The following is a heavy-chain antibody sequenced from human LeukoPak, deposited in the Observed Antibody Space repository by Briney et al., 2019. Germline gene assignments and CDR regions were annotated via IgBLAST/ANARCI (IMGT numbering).Heavy chain of an antibody. D-gene: IGHD2-15*01. CDR3: ARGRLGYCSGGSCYSVGNWFDP. CDR2: IYTSGST. Sequence: SETLSLTCTVSGGSISSGSYYWSWIRQPAGKGLEWIGRIYTSGSTNYNPSLRSRVTISVDTSKNQFSLKLSSVTAADTAVYYCARGRLGYCSGGSCYSVGNWFDPWGQGTLVTVSS. V-gene: IGHV4-61*02. J-gene: IGHJ5*02. CDR1: GGSISSGSYY.